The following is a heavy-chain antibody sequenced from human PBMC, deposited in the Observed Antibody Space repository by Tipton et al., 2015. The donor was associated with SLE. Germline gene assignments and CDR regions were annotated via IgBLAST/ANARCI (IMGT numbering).Heavy chain of an antibody. Sequence: LRLSCTVSGGSISSEYWSWLRQPAGKGLEWLGRLIPSGGTNYNPSLKSRFTLSVDTSKKQFSLKLTAVTAADTAVYYCARYNSPSWFDPWGQGTLVTVSS. CDR3: ARYNSPSWFDP. V-gene: IGHV4-4*07. D-gene: IGHD6-19*01. CDR1: GGSISSEY. J-gene: IGHJ5*02. CDR2: LIPSGGT.